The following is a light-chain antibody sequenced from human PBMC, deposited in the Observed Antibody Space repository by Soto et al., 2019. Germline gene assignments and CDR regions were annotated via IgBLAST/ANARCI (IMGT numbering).Light chain of an antibody. CDR3: HQRSNWPLT. Sequence: EIVLTQSPATLSLSPGERATLSCRASQSVSSYLAWYQHKPGQPPRLLIYDASNRATGIPARFSGSGSGTDFTLTISTLEPEDFAVYYCHQRSNWPLTFGGGTKVEIK. CDR1: QSVSSY. CDR2: DAS. J-gene: IGKJ4*01. V-gene: IGKV3-11*01.